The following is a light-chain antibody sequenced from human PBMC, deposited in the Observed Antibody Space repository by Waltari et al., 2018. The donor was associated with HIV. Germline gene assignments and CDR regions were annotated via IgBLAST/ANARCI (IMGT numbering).Light chain of an antibody. J-gene: IGKJ2*01. CDR1: QNIDRN. CDR3: QQYNDWPYT. CDR2: GTY. Sequence: EIVMTQSPATLSLSPGDGATLSCRASQNIDRNLAWYQQKPGQSPRLLIYGTYPRATGIPAKFSGSGSGTEFTLTVSSLQSEDFALYYCQQYNDWPYTFGQGTKL. V-gene: IGKV3-15*01.